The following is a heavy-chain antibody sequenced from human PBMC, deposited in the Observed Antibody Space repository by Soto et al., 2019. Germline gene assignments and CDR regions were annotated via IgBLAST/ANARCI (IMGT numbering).Heavy chain of an antibody. J-gene: IGHJ4*02. V-gene: IGHV3-21*01. CDR1: GFTFSSYT. CDR2: ISSSGSYI. CDR3: ARDTHSSSSEY. D-gene: IGHD6-6*01. Sequence: GSRRLSCGSSGFTFSSYTINWVRQAPGKGLEWVSSISSSGSYIYYADSVKGRFTISRDNAKNSLYLQMNSLRAEDTAVYYCARDTHSSSSEYWGQGTLVTVSS.